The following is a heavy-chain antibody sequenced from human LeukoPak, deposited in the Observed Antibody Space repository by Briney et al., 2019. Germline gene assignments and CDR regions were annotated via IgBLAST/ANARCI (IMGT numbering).Heavy chain of an antibody. J-gene: IGHJ3*02. CDR3: AKYLRGVISGDDAFDI. CDR2: ISYDGSNK. Sequence: PGGSLRLSCAASGFTFSSYAMHWVRQAPGKGLEWVAVISYDGSNKYYADSVKGRFTISRDNSKNTLYLQMNSLRAEDTAVYYCAKYLRGVISGDDAFDIWGQGTMVTVSS. V-gene: IGHV3-30*04. D-gene: IGHD3-10*01. CDR1: GFTFSSYA.